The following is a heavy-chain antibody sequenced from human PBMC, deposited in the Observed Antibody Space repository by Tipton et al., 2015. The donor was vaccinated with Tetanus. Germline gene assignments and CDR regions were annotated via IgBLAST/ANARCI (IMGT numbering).Heavy chain of an antibody. D-gene: IGHD3-22*01. CDR1: GFTFSSYG. J-gene: IGHJ4*02. CDR3: AKDYLYYYDSSGYYPSYFDY. V-gene: IGHV3-30*18. Sequence: SLRLSCAASGFTFSSYGMHWVRQAPGKGLEWVAVISYDGSNKYYADSVKGRFTISRDNSKNTLYLQMNSLRAEDTAVYYCAKDYLYYYDSSGYYPSYFDYWGQGTLVTVSS. CDR2: ISYDGSNK.